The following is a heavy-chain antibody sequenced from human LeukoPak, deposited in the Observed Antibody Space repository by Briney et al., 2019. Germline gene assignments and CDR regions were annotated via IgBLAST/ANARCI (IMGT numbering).Heavy chain of an antibody. V-gene: IGHV3-30*14. Sequence: GGSLRLSCAASGFSFSSYAMHWVRQAPGKGLEWVAFISYDGSNKYYADSVKGRFTISRDNSKNTLYLQMNSLRAEDTAVYYCARDSRFGEFPMDVWGQGTTVTVSS. CDR2: ISYDGSNK. D-gene: IGHD3-10*01. CDR1: GFSFSSYA. J-gene: IGHJ6*02. CDR3: ARDSRFGEFPMDV.